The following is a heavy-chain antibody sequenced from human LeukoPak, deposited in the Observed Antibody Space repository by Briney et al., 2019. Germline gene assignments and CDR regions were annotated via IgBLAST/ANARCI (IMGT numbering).Heavy chain of an antibody. CDR3: ARDHKDSSSWQYNYYYYGMDV. Sequence: SETLSLTCTVSGGSISSSSYYWGWIRQPPGKGLEWIGSIYYSGSTYYNPSLKSRVTISVDTSKNQFSLKLSSVTAADTAVYYCARDHKDSSSWQYNYYYYGMDVWGQGTTVTVSS. J-gene: IGHJ6*02. D-gene: IGHD6-13*01. CDR1: GGSISSSSYY. CDR2: IYYSGST. V-gene: IGHV4-39*07.